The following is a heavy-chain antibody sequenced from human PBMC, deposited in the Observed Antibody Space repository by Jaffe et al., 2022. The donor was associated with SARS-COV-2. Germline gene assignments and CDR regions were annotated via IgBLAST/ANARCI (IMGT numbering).Heavy chain of an antibody. CDR1: GGTFSSYA. D-gene: IGHD6-19*01. CDR2: IIPIFGTA. CDR3: ARDQGGEQWLVPTGYYYGMDV. Sequence: QVQLVQSGAEVKKPGSSVKVSCKASGGTFSSYAISWVRQAPGQGLEWMGGIIPIFGTANYAQKFQGRVTITADESTSTAYMELSSLRSEDTAVYYCARDQGGEQWLVPTGYYYGMDVWGQGTTVTVSS. J-gene: IGHJ6*02. V-gene: IGHV1-69*01.